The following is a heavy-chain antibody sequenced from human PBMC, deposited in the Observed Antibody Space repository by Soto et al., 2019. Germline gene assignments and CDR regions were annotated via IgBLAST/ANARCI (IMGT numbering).Heavy chain of an antibody. J-gene: IGHJ4*02. CDR2: IIPILGIA. Sequence: QVQLVQSGAEVKKPGSSVKVSCKASGGTFSSYTISWVRQAPGQGLEWMGRIIPILGIANYAQKFQGRVTITADKSTSTAYMELSSLRSEDTAVYYCARETGPPRYFDWFTYFDYWGQGTLVTVSS. D-gene: IGHD3-9*01. CDR3: ARETGPPRYFDWFTYFDY. V-gene: IGHV1-69*08. CDR1: GGTFSSYT.